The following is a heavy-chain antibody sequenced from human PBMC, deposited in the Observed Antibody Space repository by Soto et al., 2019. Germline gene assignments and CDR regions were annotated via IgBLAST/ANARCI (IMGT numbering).Heavy chain of an antibody. CDR2: ISRGGDSA. D-gene: IGHD2-8*02. CDR1: GLIFSSFG. J-gene: IGHJ4*02. CDR3: AKDGDIVLLAADF. Sequence: PGGSLRLSCVVSGLIFSSFGMTWVRQAPGKGLEWVSGISRGGDSAYYADSVKGRFTIYRDNSKKTLYLQMNSLRAEDTAVYYCAKDGDIVLLAADFWGQGTLDTV. V-gene: IGHV3-23*01.